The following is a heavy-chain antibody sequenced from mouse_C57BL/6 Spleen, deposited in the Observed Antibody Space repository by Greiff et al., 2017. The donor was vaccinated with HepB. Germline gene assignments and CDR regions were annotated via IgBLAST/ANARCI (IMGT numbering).Heavy chain of an antibody. D-gene: IGHD2-4*01. Sequence: EVKLVESGGGLVKPGGSLKLSCAASGFTFSSYAMSWVRQTPEKRLEWVATISDGGSYTYYPDNVKGRFNISRDNAKNNLYLQMSHLKSEDTAMYYCARGEDPIYYDYDAGCAYWGQGTLVTVSA. V-gene: IGHV5-4*03. CDR1: GFTFSSYA. J-gene: IGHJ3*01. CDR3: ARGEDPIYYDYDAGCAY. CDR2: ISDGGSYT.